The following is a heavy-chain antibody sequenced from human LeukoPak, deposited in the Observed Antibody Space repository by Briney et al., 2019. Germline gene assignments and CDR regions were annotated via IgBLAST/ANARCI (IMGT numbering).Heavy chain of an antibody. J-gene: IGHJ3*02. D-gene: IGHD1/OR15-1a*01. Sequence: GGSLRLSCAASGFTFSRYWMSWVRQAPGKGLEWVANIKQDGSEKFYVDSVKGRFTISRDNAKNSLYLQMNSLRAEDTAVYYCARENSRSDAFDIWGQGTMVTVSS. V-gene: IGHV3-7*01. CDR3: ARENSRSDAFDI. CDR2: IKQDGSEK. CDR1: GFTFSRYW.